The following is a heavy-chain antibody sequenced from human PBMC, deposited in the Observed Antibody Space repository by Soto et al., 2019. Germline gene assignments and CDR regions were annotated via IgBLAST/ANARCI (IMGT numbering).Heavy chain of an antibody. J-gene: IGHJ3*02. D-gene: IGHD1-26*01. Sequence: GGSLRLSCAASGFTFSSYGMHWVRQAPGKGLEWVAVISYDGSNKYYADSVKGRFTISRDNSKNTLYLQMNSLRAEDTAVYYCAKDCGSSGGDAFDIWGQGTMVTVS. CDR1: GFTFSSYG. CDR2: ISYDGSNK. V-gene: IGHV3-30*18. CDR3: AKDCGSSGGDAFDI.